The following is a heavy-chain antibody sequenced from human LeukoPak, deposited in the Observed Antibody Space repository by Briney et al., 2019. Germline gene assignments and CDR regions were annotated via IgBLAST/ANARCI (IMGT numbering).Heavy chain of an antibody. V-gene: IGHV5-51*01. D-gene: IGHD3-22*01. CDR2: IYPGDSDT. CDR3: ARWTYYYDSSGYGSPLFDI. CDR1: GYSFTTYW. J-gene: IGHJ3*02. Sequence: PGESLKISCKGSGYSFTTYWIGWVRQMPGKGLEWMGIIYPGDSDTRYSPSFQGQVTISVDKSISTAYLQWSSLKASDTAVYYCARWTYYYDSSGYGSPLFDIWGQGTMVTVSS.